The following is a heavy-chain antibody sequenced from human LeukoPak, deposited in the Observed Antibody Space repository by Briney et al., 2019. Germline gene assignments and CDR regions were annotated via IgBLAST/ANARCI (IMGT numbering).Heavy chain of an antibody. CDR1: GFTFSDYY. Sequence: GGSLRLSCAASGFTFSDYYMSWIRQAPGKGLEWVSYISSSDSTIYYADSVKGRFTISRDNAKNSLYLQMNSLRAEDTAVYYCARDALRKPSYYYYGMDVWGQGTTVTVSS. CDR3: ARDALRKPSYYYYGMDV. J-gene: IGHJ6*02. CDR2: ISSSDSTI. D-gene: IGHD3-16*02. V-gene: IGHV3-11*01.